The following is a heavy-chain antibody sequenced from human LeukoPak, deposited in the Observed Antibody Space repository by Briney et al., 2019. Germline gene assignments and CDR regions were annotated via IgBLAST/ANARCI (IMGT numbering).Heavy chain of an antibody. CDR2: IIPIFGTA. D-gene: IGHD4-17*01. CDR1: GGTFSSYA. CDR3: ARGMDYGDYVGIDY. J-gene: IGHJ4*02. Sequence: SVKVSCKASGGTFSSYAISWVRQAPGQGLEWMGGIIPIFGTANYAQKFQGRVTITADESTSTAYMELSSLRSEDTAVYYSARGMDYGDYVGIDYWGQGTLVTVSS. V-gene: IGHV1-69*13.